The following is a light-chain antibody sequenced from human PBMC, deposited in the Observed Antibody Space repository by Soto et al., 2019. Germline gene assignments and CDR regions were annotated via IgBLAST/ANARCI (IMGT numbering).Light chain of an antibody. J-gene: IGKJ4*01. Sequence: DLQMTQSPSAMSASVGDRVTITCRASQGISNYLAWFQQKPGKVPKRLIYAASSLQSGVPSRFSGGGSRTEFPLTISRPPSEDFATPSCLQHNSYPRTFGGGTKVEIK. V-gene: IGKV1-17*03. CDR3: LQHNSYPRT. CDR1: QGISNY. CDR2: AAS.